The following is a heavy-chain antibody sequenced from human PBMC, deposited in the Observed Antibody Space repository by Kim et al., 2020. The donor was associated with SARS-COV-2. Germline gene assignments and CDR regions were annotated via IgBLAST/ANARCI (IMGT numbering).Heavy chain of an antibody. CDR3: ARGGRIVWSGRGYFDY. D-gene: IGHD3-3*01. Sequence: GGSLRLSCAASGFTFSSYGMHWVRQAPGKGLEWVAVIWYDGSNKYYADSVKGRFTISRGNSKNTLYLQMNSLRAEDTAVYYCARGGRIVWSGRGYFDYWGQGTLVTVSS. CDR2: IWYDGSNK. V-gene: IGHV3-33*01. CDR1: GFTFSSYG. J-gene: IGHJ4*02.